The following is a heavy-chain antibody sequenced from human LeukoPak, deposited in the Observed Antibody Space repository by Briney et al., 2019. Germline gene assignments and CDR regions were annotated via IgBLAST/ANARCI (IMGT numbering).Heavy chain of an antibody. V-gene: IGHV4-4*07. J-gene: IGHJ4*02. CDR3: ARDHYDLGYFDY. Sequence: SSETLSLTCTLSGGSISSYYWSWIRQPPGRGLEWIGRIYISGSTNYNPSLKSRVTMSVDTSKNQFSLKLSSVTAADTAVYYCARDHYDLGYFDYWGQGTLVTVSS. CDR2: IYISGST. D-gene: IGHD3-3*01. CDR1: GGSISSYY.